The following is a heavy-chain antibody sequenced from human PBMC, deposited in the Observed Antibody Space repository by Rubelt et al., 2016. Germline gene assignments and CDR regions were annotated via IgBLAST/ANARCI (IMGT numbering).Heavy chain of an antibody. D-gene: IGHD1-7*01. V-gene: IGHV1-18*01. J-gene: IGHJ4*02. CDR3: ARDLPPFRRYNWNFPLDY. CDR2: ISAYNGNT. CDR1: GYTFTSYG. Sequence: QVQLVQSGAEVKKPGASVKVSCKASGYTFTSYGISWVRQAPGRGLEWMGWISAYNGNTNYAQKLHGRGTMTTDTSTSTAYMELRSLRSDDTAVYYCARDLPPFRRYNWNFPLDYWGQGTLVTVSS.